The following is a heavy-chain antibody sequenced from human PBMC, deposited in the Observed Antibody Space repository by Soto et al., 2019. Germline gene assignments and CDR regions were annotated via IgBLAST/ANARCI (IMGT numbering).Heavy chain of an antibody. D-gene: IGHD3-3*01. CDR2: ISAYNGNT. Sequence: ASVKVSCKASRYTLTSYGISWVRQAPGQGLEWMGWISAYNGNTNYARKLQGRVTMTTDTSTSTAYMELRSLRSDDTAVYYCARVGSIYDFWSGYLWYWFDPWGQGTLVTVSS. CDR1: RYTLTSYG. V-gene: IGHV1-18*01. J-gene: IGHJ5*02. CDR3: ARVGSIYDFWSGYLWYWFDP.